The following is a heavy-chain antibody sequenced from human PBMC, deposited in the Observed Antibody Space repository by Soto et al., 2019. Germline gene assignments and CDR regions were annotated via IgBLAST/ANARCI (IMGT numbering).Heavy chain of an antibody. D-gene: IGHD3-10*01. CDR2: IIPMFRTP. V-gene: IGHV1-69*12. CDR3: ATSPSPILSTYGFVEAFDI. J-gene: IGHJ3*02. Sequence: QVQVVQSGAEVRKPGSSVKVSCKVSGGTFRSYEISWVRQAPGQGLEWVGGIIPMFRTPNYAQRFQGTVTITADEGTSTAYMELTSLRSEDTALYYCATSPSPILSTYGFVEAFDIWGQRTLVIVSS. CDR1: GGTFRSYE.